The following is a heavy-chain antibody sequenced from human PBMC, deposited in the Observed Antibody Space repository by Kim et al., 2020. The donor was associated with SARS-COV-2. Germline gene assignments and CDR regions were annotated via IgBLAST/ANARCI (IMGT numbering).Heavy chain of an antibody. D-gene: IGHD6-6*01. Sequence: NYRPSFQGHVTISADKSISTAYLQWSSLKASDTAMYYCARQVAARDAFDIWGQGTMVTVSS. CDR3: ARQVAARDAFDI. V-gene: IGHV5-10-1*01. J-gene: IGHJ3*02.